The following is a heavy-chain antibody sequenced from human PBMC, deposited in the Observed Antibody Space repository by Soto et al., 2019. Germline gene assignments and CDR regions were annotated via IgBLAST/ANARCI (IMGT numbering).Heavy chain of an antibody. CDR3: AKEKNAYDFWSGYYPDAFDI. CDR1: GFTFDDYA. CDR2: ISWNSGSI. V-gene: IGHV3-9*01. J-gene: IGHJ3*02. D-gene: IGHD3-3*01. Sequence: GGSLRLSCAASGFTFDDYAMHWVRQAPGKGLEWVSGISWNSGSIGYADSVKGRFTISRDNAKNSLYLQMNSLRAEDTALYYCAKEKNAYDFWSGYYPDAFDIWGQGTMVTVSS.